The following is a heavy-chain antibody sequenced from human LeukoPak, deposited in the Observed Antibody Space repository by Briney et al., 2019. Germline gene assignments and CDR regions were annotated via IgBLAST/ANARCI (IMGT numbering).Heavy chain of an antibody. CDR2: ISAYTGKT. Sequence: GASVKVSCKASGYTFTNYGITWVRQASGQGIEWMGWISAYTGKTNSAQKLQGRVTMTTDTSTSTGYMELSSLRSEDTAVYYCARGAPYYYDSSGIPIYYYYYYMDVWGKGTTVTISS. D-gene: IGHD3-22*01. J-gene: IGHJ6*03. CDR3: ARGAPYYYDSSGIPIYYYYYYMDV. CDR1: GYTFTNYG. V-gene: IGHV1-18*01.